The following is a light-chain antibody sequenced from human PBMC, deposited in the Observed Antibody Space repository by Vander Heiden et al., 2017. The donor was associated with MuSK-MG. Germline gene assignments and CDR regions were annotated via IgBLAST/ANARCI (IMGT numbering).Light chain of an antibody. J-gene: IGKJ1*01. CDR2: WAS. CDR3: LLEYTTGQT. CDR1: QNVLYNSDNKNY. V-gene: IGKV4-1*01. Sequence: DIVMTQSPDSLAVSLGERATINCKSSQNVLYNSDNKNYFAWYQQKPVQPPKLLIYWASTRESGVPDRFSASGSGTDFTLTMSSLQAEDMAVYYCLLEYTTGQTFGQGTKVEIK.